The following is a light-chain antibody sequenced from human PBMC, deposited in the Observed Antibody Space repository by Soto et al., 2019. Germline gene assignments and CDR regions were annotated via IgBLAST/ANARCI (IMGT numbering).Light chain of an antibody. CDR3: CSYAGTYV. Sequence: QSVLTQPRSVSGSPGQSVIISCSDVGYYNTVSWYQHHPGKAPKLMIYDVSRRPSGVPHRFSGSQSGNTASLTISGLQAEDEADYYCCSYAGTYVXGTGTKVTV. CDR2: DVS. CDR1: DVGYYNT. J-gene: IGLJ1*01. V-gene: IGLV2-11*01.